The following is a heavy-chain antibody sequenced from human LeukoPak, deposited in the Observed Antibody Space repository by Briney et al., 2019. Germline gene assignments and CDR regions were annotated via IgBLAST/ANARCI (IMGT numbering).Heavy chain of an antibody. J-gene: IGHJ6*03. CDR2: IYTSGST. CDR1: GGSISSYY. Sequence: PSETLSLTCTVSGGSISSYYGSCIRQPAGKGLEWIGRIYTSGSTNYNPSLKSRVTMSVDTSKNQFSLKLSSVTAADTAVYYCASGPDCSSTSCLAYYYYYMDVWGKGTTVTVSS. CDR3: ASGPDCSSTSCLAYYYYYMDV. D-gene: IGHD2-2*01. V-gene: IGHV4-4*07.